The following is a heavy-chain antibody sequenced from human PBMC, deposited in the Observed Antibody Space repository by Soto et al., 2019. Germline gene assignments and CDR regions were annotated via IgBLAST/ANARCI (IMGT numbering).Heavy chain of an antibody. V-gene: IGHV3-23*01. CDR2: IGGSGADT. CDR3: AIDRPGDYSVEAPKGDWFDP. D-gene: IGHD4-17*01. J-gene: IGHJ5*02. Sequence: AGSLGLSCAASGFTFNKYAMTWVRQAPGKGLEWVSTIGGSGADTYYADSVKGRFTISRDNSKNTLYLLMNSLGAEDTAVYYCAIDRPGDYSVEAPKGDWFDPWGQGTLVTVSS. CDR1: GFTFNKYA.